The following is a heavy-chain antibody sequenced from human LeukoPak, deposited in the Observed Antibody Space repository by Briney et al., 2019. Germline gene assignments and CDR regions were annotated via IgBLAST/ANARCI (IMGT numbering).Heavy chain of an antibody. CDR3: VRKISSYWFFDY. J-gene: IGHJ4*02. CDR2: IFYSGST. Sequence: SETLSLTCTVSGGFVSSNYWSWIRQPPGKGLEWIGYIFYSGSTTYNPSLKSRVTISVDTSKNQFSLKLSSMTPADTAVYYCVRKISSYWFFDYWGQGTLVTVSS. V-gene: IGHV4-59*02. D-gene: IGHD6-13*01. CDR1: GGFVSSNY.